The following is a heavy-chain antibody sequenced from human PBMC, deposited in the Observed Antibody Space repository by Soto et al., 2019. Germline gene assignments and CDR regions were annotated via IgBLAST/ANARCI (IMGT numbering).Heavy chain of an antibody. Sequence: ASVKVSCKVSGYTLTELSMHWVRQAPGKGLEWMGGFDPEDGETIYAQKFQGRITITEDTSTDTAYMELSSLRSEDTAVYYCATVEGVYDSSGYYYVYWRQGTLVTVSS. D-gene: IGHD3-22*01. V-gene: IGHV1-24*01. J-gene: IGHJ4*02. CDR1: GYTLTELS. CDR2: FDPEDGET. CDR3: ATVEGVYDSSGYYYVY.